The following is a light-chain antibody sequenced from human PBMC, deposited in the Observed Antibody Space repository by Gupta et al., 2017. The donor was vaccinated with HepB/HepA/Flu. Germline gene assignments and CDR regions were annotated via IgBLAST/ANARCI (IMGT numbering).Light chain of an antibody. CDR3: SSHTSTKTWV. J-gene: IGLJ3*02. V-gene: IGLV2-18*02. Sequence: QSALTQPPAVSGSPGQSVAISCTGTSSDVGTYKRVSWYQQSPGTTPKLWIYEVTKRPSGVPDRFSGSKSGNTAFLTISGLQAEDESDYYCSSHTSTKTWVFGGGTKVTVL. CDR1: SSDVGTYKR. CDR2: EVT.